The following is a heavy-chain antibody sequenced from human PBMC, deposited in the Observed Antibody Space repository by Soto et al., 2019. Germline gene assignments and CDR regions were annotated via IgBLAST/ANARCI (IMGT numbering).Heavy chain of an antibody. Sequence: QLQESGPGLVKPSETLSLTCSVSGDSINSDKYYWGWIRQPPGKGLEWIGSIYYRGNTYYNPSLQTLVTISLDKSKSQFSLRLNSVTAADSAVYFCASLEGLATISYYFDFWGQGAQVTVSS. CDR1: GDSINSDKYY. D-gene: IGHD3-9*01. V-gene: IGHV4-39*01. CDR2: IYYRGNT. J-gene: IGHJ4*02. CDR3: ASLEGLATISYYFDF.